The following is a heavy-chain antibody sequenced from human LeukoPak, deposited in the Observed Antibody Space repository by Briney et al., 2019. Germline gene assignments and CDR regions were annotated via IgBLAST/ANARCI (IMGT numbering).Heavy chain of an antibody. V-gene: IGHV3-74*01. CDR1: GFTFSSYW. Sequence: HPGGSLGLSCAASGFTFSSYWMHWVRQAPGKGLVWVSRINSDGSSTSYADSVKGRFTISRDNAKNSLYLQMNSLRAEDTAVYYCATQRDTVDRVGDAFDIWGQGTMVTVSS. CDR2: INSDGSST. J-gene: IGHJ3*02. CDR3: ATQRDTVDRVGDAFDI. D-gene: IGHD2-15*01.